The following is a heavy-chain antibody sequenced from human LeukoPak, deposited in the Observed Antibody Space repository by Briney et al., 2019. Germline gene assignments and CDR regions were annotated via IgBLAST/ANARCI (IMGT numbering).Heavy chain of an antibody. V-gene: IGHV3-30*18. Sequence: GRSLRLSCAISGYPFTSYSTPWDRQTPGEGLEWVSYISYDGGNKYYADSVKGRLTISRDNSKNTLYLQMNSLRGQDTGIYFYAKDSGSSNYYYVLDIWGQGTTVTVTS. J-gene: IGHJ6*02. CDR3: AKDSGSSNYYYVLDI. D-gene: IGHD6-25*01. CDR1: GYPFTSYS. CDR2: ISYDGGNK.